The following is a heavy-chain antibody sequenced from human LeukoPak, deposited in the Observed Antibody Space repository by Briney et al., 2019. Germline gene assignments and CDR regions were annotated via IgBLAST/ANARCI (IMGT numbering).Heavy chain of an antibody. CDR3: ARDPIVGATTSR. D-gene: IGHD1-26*01. Sequence: SETLSLTCTVSGGSISSYYWSWIRQPPGKGLEWIGYIYYSGSTNYNPSLKSRVTISVDTSKNQFSLKLSSVTAADTAVYYCARDPIVGATTSRWGQGTLVTVSS. CDR1: GGSISSYY. CDR2: IYYSGST. V-gene: IGHV4-59*01. J-gene: IGHJ4*02.